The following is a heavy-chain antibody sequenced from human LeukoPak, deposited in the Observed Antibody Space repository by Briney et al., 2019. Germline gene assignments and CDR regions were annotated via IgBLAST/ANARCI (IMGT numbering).Heavy chain of an antibody. D-gene: IGHD3-22*01. Sequence: GGSLRLSSAASGFTFSSYWMSWVRQASGKGLEWVATIKLDGSEKYYVDSVKGRFPISRDNAKNSLYLQMNSLRAEDTAVYYCARVHTSSYAADLWGQGTLVTVSS. CDR2: IKLDGSEK. CDR1: GFTFSSYW. J-gene: IGHJ5*02. V-gene: IGHV3-7*04. CDR3: ARVHTSSYAADL.